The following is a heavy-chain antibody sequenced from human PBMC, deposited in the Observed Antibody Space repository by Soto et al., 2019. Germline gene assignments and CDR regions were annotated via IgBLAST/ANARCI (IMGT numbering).Heavy chain of an antibody. Sequence: LGESLKISCKGSGYSFTSYWISWVRQMPGKGLEWMGRIDPSDSYTNYSPSFQGHVTISAEKSISTAYMQWSSLKASDTAMYYCARTRYSSSSNYGMDVWRQGTPVTVSS. CDR1: GYSFTSYW. V-gene: IGHV5-10-1*01. D-gene: IGHD6-13*01. CDR3: ARTRYSSSSNYGMDV. CDR2: IDPSDSYT. J-gene: IGHJ6*02.